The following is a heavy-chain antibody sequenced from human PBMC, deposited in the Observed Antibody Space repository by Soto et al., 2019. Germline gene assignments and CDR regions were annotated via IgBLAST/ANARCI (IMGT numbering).Heavy chain of an antibody. Sequence: QVQLVQSGAEVKKPGSSVKVSCKASGGTFSSYAISWVRQAPGQGLEWMGGIIPIFGTANYAQKFQGRVTITADESTSTAYMELCSLRSEDTAVYYCARGGSTIFGVVISPPYGMDVWGQGTTVTVSS. J-gene: IGHJ6*02. V-gene: IGHV1-69*01. D-gene: IGHD3-3*01. CDR3: ARGGSTIFGVVISPPYGMDV. CDR1: GGTFSSYA. CDR2: IIPIFGTA.